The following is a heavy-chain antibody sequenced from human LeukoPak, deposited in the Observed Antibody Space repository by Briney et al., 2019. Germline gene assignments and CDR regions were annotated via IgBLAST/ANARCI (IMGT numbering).Heavy chain of an antibody. J-gene: IGHJ4*02. CDR2: ISAYNGNT. CDR3: ARKVGYGGNSGYFDY. CDR1: GYTFTGYY. Sequence: ASVKVSCKASGYTFTGYYMHWVRQAPGQGLEWMGWISAYNGNTNYAQKLQGRVTMTTDTSTSTAYMELRSLRSDDTAVYYCARKVGYGGNSGYFDYWGQGTLVTVSS. D-gene: IGHD4-23*01. V-gene: IGHV1-18*04.